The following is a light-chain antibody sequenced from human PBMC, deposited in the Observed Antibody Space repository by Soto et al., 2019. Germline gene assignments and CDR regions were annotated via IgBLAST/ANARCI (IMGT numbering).Light chain of an antibody. V-gene: IGKV3-20*01. CDR3: QQYGGSPLFT. J-gene: IGKJ3*01. Sequence: EIVLTQSPGTLSLSPGERATLSCRASQSVSSSYSAWYQQKPGQAPRLLIYGASSRATGIPDRFSGSGSGTDFSLTISRLEPEDFAVYYCQQYGGSPLFTFGPGTKVDIK. CDR2: GAS. CDR1: QSVSSSY.